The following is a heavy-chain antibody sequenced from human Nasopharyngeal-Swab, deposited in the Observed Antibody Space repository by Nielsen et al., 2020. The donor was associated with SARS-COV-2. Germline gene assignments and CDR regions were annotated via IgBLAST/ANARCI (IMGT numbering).Heavy chain of an antibody. CDR1: CCTFTSNG. CDR3: ARDYYGSGSYYYYYYGMDV. D-gene: IGHD3-10*01. Sequence: ASVKVSCKASCCTFTSNGISWVLQPPAQGLEWMGWISAYNGNTNYAQKLQGRVTMTTDTSTSTAYMELRSLRSDDTAVYYWARDYYGSGSYYYYYYGMDVWGQGTTVTGSS. CDR2: ISAYNGNT. V-gene: IGHV1-18*01. J-gene: IGHJ6*02.